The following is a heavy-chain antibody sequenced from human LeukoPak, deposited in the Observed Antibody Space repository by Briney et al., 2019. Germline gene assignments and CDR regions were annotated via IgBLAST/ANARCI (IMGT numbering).Heavy chain of an antibody. D-gene: IGHD3-22*01. J-gene: IGHJ3*01. CDR1: GFSFDTHS. V-gene: IGHV3-21*01. CDR2: ISSGSSHI. CDR3: VRVSQGDDYYDSPVQGAFDL. Sequence: KPGGSLRLTCAASGFSFDTHSMNWVRQSPGKGLEWVSSISSGSSHIHYADSMKGRFTISRDNAKKTLYLQMNSLRAEDTAMYYCVRVSQGDDYYDSPVQGAFDLWGQGTMVTVSS.